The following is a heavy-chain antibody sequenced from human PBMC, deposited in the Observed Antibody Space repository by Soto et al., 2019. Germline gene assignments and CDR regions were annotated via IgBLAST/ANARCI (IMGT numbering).Heavy chain of an antibody. Sequence: GGSLRLSCAASGFTFSSYGMSWVRQAPGKGLEWVSGLSDSGGSTYYADSVKGRFTISRDNSKNTLYLQMNSLRAEDTAVYYCTKLDGVWSYYYYGMDVWGPGTTVTVSS. CDR2: LSDSGGST. CDR3: TKLDGVWSYYYYGMDV. V-gene: IGHV3-23*01. D-gene: IGHD2-8*01. CDR1: GFTFSSYG. J-gene: IGHJ6*02.